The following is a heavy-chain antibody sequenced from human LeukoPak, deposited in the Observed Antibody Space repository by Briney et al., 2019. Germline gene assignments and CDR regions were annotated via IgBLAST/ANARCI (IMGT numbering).Heavy chain of an antibody. V-gene: IGHV3-7*01. D-gene: IGHD3-10*01. CDR1: GFTFSSYW. Sequence: GGSLRLSCAASGFTFSSYWMSWVRQAPGKGLEWVANIKQDGSEKYYVDSVKGRFTISRDISKNTVYLQMNSLIAQDTAVYYCAISRGRLEILDYWGQGTLVTVSS. CDR2: IKQDGSEK. J-gene: IGHJ4*02. CDR3: AISRGRLEILDY.